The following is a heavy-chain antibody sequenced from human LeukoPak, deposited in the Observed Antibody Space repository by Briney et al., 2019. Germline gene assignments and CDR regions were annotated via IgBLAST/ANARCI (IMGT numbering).Heavy chain of an antibody. CDR1: GGSISSGGYS. D-gene: IGHD4-17*01. Sequence: PSETLSLTCAVSGGSISSGGYSWSWIRQPPGKGLEWIGYIYHSGSTYYNPSLKSRVTISVDRSKNQFSLKLSSVTAADTAVYYCAKGNGDYVRAFDIWGQGTMVTVSS. CDR2: IYHSGST. CDR3: AKGNGDYVRAFDI. V-gene: IGHV4-30-2*01. J-gene: IGHJ3*02.